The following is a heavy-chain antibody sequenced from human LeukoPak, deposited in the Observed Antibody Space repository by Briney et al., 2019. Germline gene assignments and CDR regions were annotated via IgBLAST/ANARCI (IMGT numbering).Heavy chain of an antibody. Sequence: GGSLRLSCAASGFTFSTYSMNWVRQAPGKGLEWVSSISSSSTTIYYADSVKGRFTISRDNAENSLYLQMNSLRAGDTAVYYCARGRHYYDSSGYPAFDIWGQGTMVTVSS. D-gene: IGHD3-22*01. CDR3: ARGRHYYDSSGYPAFDI. CDR1: GFTFSTYS. J-gene: IGHJ3*02. CDR2: ISSSSTTI. V-gene: IGHV3-21*01.